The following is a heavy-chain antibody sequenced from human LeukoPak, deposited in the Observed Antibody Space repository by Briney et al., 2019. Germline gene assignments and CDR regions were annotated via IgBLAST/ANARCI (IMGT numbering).Heavy chain of an antibody. CDR2: ISWNSGSI. V-gene: IGHV3-9*01. CDR1: GFTFDDYA. D-gene: IGHD1-26*01. J-gene: IGHJ4*02. CDR3: AREDLWGGDSGSYQDY. Sequence: GGSLRLSCAASGFTFDDYAMHWVRQAPGKGLEWVSGISWNSGSIGYADSVKGRFTISRDNAKNSLYLQMNSLRAEDTAVYYCAREDLWGGDSGSYQDYWGQGTLVTVSS.